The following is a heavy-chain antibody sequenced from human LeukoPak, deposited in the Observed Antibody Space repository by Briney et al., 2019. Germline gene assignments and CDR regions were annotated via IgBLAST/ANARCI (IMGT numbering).Heavy chain of an antibody. CDR3: ARATRRVRGVIYLDY. CDR1: GFTFSSYW. Sequence: PGGSLRLSCAASGFTFSSYWMSWVRQAPGKGLEWVANIKQDGSEKYYVDSVKGRFTISRDNAKNSLYLQMNSLRAEDTAVYYCARATRRVRGVIYLDYWGQGTLVTVSS. D-gene: IGHD3-10*01. J-gene: IGHJ4*02. CDR2: IKQDGSEK. V-gene: IGHV3-7*01.